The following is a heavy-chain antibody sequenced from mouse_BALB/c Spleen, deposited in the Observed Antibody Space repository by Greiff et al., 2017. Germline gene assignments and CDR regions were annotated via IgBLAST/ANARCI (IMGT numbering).Heavy chain of an antibody. V-gene: IGHV1-9*01. CDR1: GYTFSSYW. J-gene: IGHJ3*01. Sequence: VKLQESGAELMKPGASVKISCKATGYTFSSYWIEWVKQRPGHGLEWIGEILPGSGSTNYNEKFKGKATFTADTSSNTAYMQLSSLTSEDSAVYYCARPFYYRYDSWFAYWGQGTLVTVSA. CDR2: ILPGSGST. CDR3: ARPFYYRYDSWFAY. D-gene: IGHD2-14*01.